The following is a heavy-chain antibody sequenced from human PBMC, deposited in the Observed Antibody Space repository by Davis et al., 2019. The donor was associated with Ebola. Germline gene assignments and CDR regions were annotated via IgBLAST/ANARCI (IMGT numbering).Heavy chain of an antibody. CDR1: GLDFTSYG. D-gene: IGHD3-22*01. CDR3: ATDADYDEDFDY. V-gene: IGHV3-48*02. Sequence: PGGSLRLSCAVCGLDFTSYGFTWVRQAPGKGLEWVSHINTGGDNILYADSVKGRFTISRENAKASLYLQLESLRDEDTAVYYCATDADYDEDFDYWGQGTLVTVSS. J-gene: IGHJ4*02. CDR2: INTGGDNI.